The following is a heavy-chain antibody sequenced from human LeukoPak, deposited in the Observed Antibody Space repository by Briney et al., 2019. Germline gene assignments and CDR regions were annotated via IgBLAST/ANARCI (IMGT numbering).Heavy chain of an antibody. CDR3: AHSLDNSDALNYFDY. CDR1: GFSVSTSGMG. Sequence: ESGATLVKPTQTLTLTCTFSGFSVSTSGMGVGWIRQPPAKALEWLALIYWDDDKRYSSSLKSRLTITKDTSKNQVVLTMTNMQAVDTATYYCAHSLDNSDALNYFDYWGQGTLVTVSS. J-gene: IGHJ4*02. V-gene: IGHV2-5*02. CDR2: IYWDDDK. D-gene: IGHD3-16*01.